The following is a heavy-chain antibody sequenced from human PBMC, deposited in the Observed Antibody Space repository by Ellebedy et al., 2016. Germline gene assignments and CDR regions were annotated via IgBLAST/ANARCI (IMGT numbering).Heavy chain of an antibody. D-gene: IGHD3-9*01. V-gene: IGHV3-33*01. Sequence: GESLKISCAASGFTFSSYGMHWVRQAPGKGLEWVAVIWYDGSNKYYADSVKGRFTISRDNSKNTLYLQMNSLRAEDTAVYYCARDGFNDILTGYYHEEGNFDYWGQGTLVTVSS. CDR1: GFTFSSYG. J-gene: IGHJ4*02. CDR3: ARDGFNDILTGYYHEEGNFDY. CDR2: IWYDGSNK.